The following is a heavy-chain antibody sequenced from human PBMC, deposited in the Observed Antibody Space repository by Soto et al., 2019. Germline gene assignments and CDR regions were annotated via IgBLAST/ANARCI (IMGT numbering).Heavy chain of an antibody. D-gene: IGHD6-13*01. CDR2: ITWNGGRT. J-gene: IGHJ5*02. V-gene: IGHV3-9*01. Sequence: GGSLRLSCAASGFTFDDYAMYWVRQPPGKGLEWVSVITWNGGRTAYADSVKGRFTISRDNAKNSLYLQMDSLRPEDTALYYCAKGGSAAFIAPAGRDNWFDPWGQGTLVTVSS. CDR3: AKGGSAAFIAPAGRDNWFDP. CDR1: GFTFDDYA.